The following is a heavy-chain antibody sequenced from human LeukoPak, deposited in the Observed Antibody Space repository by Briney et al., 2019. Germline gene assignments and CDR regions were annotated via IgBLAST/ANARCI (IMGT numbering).Heavy chain of an antibody. V-gene: IGHV3-23*01. Sequence: PGGPLRLSCAASGFTYSNYAMNWVRQAPGKGLEWVSSISGSGGNTHYADSVKGRFTISRDNSKNTLYLQMNSLRAEDTAVYYCARAGLVYYFDYWGQGTLVTVSS. CDR1: GFTYSNYA. D-gene: IGHD3/OR15-3a*01. J-gene: IGHJ4*02. CDR2: ISGSGGNT. CDR3: ARAGLVYYFDY.